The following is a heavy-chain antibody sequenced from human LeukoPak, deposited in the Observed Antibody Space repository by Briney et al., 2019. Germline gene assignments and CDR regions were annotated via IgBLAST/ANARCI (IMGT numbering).Heavy chain of an antibody. CDR1: GFTFSSYW. Sequence: GGSLRLSCAASGFTFSSYWMSWVRQAPGKGLEWVANIKQDGSEKYYVDSVKGRFTISRDNAKSSLYLQMNNLRAEDTAMYYCARGPRFDSSGYYYNYWGQGTLVTVSS. D-gene: IGHD3-22*01. V-gene: IGHV3-7*01. J-gene: IGHJ4*02. CDR2: IKQDGSEK. CDR3: ARGPRFDSSGYYYNY.